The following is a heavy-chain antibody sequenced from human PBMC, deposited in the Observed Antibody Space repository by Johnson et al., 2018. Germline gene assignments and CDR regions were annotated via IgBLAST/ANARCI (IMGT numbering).Heavy chain of an antibody. CDR1: GFTFTNYA. CDR2: ISGRGIST. V-gene: IGHV3-23*04. D-gene: IGHD6-13*01. Sequence: VQLVESGGGLEQPGGSLRLSCAASGFTFTNYAMSWVRQAPGKGLEWVLAISGRGISTYYADPVQGRFTVSRDNPKNTLYLQMNSLRAEDTAIYYGAKEKHEIAAVPPYYYYYMDVWGKGTTVTVSS. CDR3: AKEKHEIAAVPPYYYYYMDV. J-gene: IGHJ6*03.